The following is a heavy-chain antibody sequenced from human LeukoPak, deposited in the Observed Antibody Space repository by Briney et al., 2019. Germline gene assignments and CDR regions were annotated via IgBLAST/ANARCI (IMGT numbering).Heavy chain of an antibody. CDR2: ISGSGGST. V-gene: IGHV3-23*01. J-gene: IGHJ4*02. D-gene: IGHD2-2*01. CDR3: ARHFCSSTSCSN. Sequence: GGSLRLSCAASGFTFSNYGMNWVRQAPGKGLEWVSAISGSGGSTYYADSVKGRFTISRDNAKNSLYLQMNSLRTEDTAVYYCARHFCSSTSCSNWGQGTLVTVSS. CDR1: GFTFSNYG.